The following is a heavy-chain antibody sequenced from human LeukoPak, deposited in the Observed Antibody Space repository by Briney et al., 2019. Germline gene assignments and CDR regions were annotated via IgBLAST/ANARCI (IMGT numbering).Heavy chain of an antibody. Sequence: GRSLRLSCAASGFTFSGYGMHWVRQAPGKGLEWEAVISYDGSNKYYADSVKGRFTLSRDNSKNTLYLQMNSLRAEDTAVYYCAKDQGGIVVVPAAMAYWGQGTLVTVSS. J-gene: IGHJ4*02. CDR1: GFTFSGYG. CDR2: ISYDGSNK. V-gene: IGHV3-30*18. D-gene: IGHD2-2*01. CDR3: AKDQGGIVVVPAAMAY.